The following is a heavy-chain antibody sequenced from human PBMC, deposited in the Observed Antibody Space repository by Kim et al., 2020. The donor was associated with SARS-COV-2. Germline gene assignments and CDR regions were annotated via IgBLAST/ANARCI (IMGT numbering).Heavy chain of an antibody. CDR1: GFTFSSYA. Sequence: GSLRLSCAASGFTFSSYAMSWVRQAQGKGLEWVSAISGSGGSTYYADSVKGRFTISRDNSKNTLYLQMNSLRAEDTAVYYCAKAAGSGSYWRLFDYWGQGTLVTVAS. V-gene: IGHV3-23*01. J-gene: IGHJ4*02. D-gene: IGHD1-26*01. CDR3: AKAAGSGSYWRLFDY. CDR2: ISGSGGST.